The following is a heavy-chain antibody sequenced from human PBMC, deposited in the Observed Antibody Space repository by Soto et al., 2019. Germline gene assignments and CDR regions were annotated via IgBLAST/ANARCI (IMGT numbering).Heavy chain of an antibody. J-gene: IGHJ6*03. CDR2: ISSNGVGT. CDR3: ARRARPDFYYMDV. Sequence: EVQLAESGGGLAQPGGSLRLSCAASGFTLSGYAMDWVRQAPGKGLEYVSGISSNGVGTYYANSVQGIFTISRDNSKNTVYLQIGSLRPEDMAVYYCARRARPDFYYMDVWGKGTTVTVSS. D-gene: IGHD6-6*01. CDR1: GFTLSGYA. V-gene: IGHV3-64*01.